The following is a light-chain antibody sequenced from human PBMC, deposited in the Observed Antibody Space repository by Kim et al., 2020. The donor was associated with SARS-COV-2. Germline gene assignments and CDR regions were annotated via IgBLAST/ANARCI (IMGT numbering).Light chain of an antibody. J-gene: IGLJ3*02. CDR1: SSDVGGNNY. CDR3: SSYAGSNNWV. CDR2: EVS. Sequence: GQSGTVSGPGTSSDVGGNNYVSWYQQHPGKAPKFMIYEVSKRPSGVPDRFSGSKSGNTASLTVSGLQAEDEADYYCSSYAGSNNWVFGGGTQLTVL. V-gene: IGLV2-8*01.